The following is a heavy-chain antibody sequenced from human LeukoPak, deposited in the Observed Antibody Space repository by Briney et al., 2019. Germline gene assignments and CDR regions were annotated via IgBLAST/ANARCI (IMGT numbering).Heavy chain of an antibody. Sequence: PGGSLRLSCAASGFIFGDYYMNWIRQAPGKGLEWVSYISNSGGTIYYSDSVEGRFAMSRDNAKNSLYLQMDSLRAEDTAVYYCARDSGGGNFDYWGQGTVVTVSS. D-gene: IGHD4-23*01. CDR2: ISNSGGTI. J-gene: IGHJ4*02. CDR1: GFIFGDYY. V-gene: IGHV3-11*01. CDR3: ARDSGGGNFDY.